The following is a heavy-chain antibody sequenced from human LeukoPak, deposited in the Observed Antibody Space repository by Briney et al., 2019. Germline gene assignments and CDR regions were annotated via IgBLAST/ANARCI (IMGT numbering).Heavy chain of an antibody. CDR2: IYSGGST. D-gene: IGHD6-19*01. V-gene: IGHV3-53*01. J-gene: IGHJ4*02. CDR3: ARGDGGWPFDY. Sequence: GGSLRLSCAASGFTFSNYYMGWIRQAPGKGLEWVSVIYSGGSTYYADSVKGRFTISRDNSKNTLYLQMNSLRAEDTAVYYCARGDGGWPFDYWGQGTLVTVSS. CDR1: GFTFSNYY.